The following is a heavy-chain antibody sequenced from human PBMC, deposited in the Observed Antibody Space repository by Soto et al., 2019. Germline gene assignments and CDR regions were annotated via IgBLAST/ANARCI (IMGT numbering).Heavy chain of an antibody. CDR2: ISAYNGNT. D-gene: IGHD5-18*01. CDR1: GYTFTSYC. Sequence: GASVKVSCKASGYTFTSYCISWVRQAPGQGLEWMGWISAYNGNTNYAQKLQGRVTMTTDTSTSTAYMELRSLRSDDTAVYYCAREGRRGYSYGYLGYYYYGMDVWGQGTTVTVSS. J-gene: IGHJ6*02. CDR3: AREGRRGYSYGYLGYYYYGMDV. V-gene: IGHV1-18*01.